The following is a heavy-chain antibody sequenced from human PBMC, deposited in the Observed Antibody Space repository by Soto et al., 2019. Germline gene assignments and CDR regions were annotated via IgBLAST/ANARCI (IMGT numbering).Heavy chain of an antibody. Sequence: EASVKVSCKSSGDTFTSYDINCVRQATGQGLEWMGWMNPNSGNTGYAQKFQGRVTMTRNTSISTAYMELNSLRVEDTAVYYCARDVPHNWFDSWGPGTLVTVSS. CDR3: ARDVPHNWFDS. D-gene: IGHD3-10*02. CDR1: GDTFTSYD. J-gene: IGHJ5*01. V-gene: IGHV1-8*01. CDR2: MNPNSGNT.